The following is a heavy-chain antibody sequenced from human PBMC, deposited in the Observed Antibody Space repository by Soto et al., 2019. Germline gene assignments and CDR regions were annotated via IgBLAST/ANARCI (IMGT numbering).Heavy chain of an antibody. CDR3: AREMASVYRTHYYRYGMDV. CDR1: GFTFSSYW. D-gene: IGHD3-3*01. J-gene: IGHJ6*01. CDR2: IKQDGSEK. Sequence: GGSLRLSCAASGFTFSSYWMSWVRQAPGKGLEWVANIKQDGSEKYYVDSVKGRFTISRDNAKNSLYLQMNSLRAEDTAVYYCAREMASVYRTHYYRYGMDVWGRGTTVPVSS. V-gene: IGHV3-7*05.